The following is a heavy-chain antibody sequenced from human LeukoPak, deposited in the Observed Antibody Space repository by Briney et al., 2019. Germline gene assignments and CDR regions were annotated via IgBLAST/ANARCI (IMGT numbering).Heavy chain of an antibody. D-gene: IGHD2-2*01. CDR1: GGSISSYY. V-gene: IGHV4-59*01. CDR2: IYYSGST. J-gene: IGHJ4*02. CDR3: ARKRCSSTSCFLDY. Sequence: SETLSLTCTVSGGSISSYYWSWIRQPPGKGLEWIGYIYYSGSTNYNPSLKSRVTISVDTSKNQFSLKLSSVTAADTAVYYCARKRCSSTSCFLDYWGQGTLVTVSS.